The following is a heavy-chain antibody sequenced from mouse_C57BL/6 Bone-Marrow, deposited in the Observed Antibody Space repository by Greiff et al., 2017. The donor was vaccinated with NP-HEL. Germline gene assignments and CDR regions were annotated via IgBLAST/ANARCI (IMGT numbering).Heavy chain of an antibody. CDR2: LSYDGSSP. CDR1: GFTFSDYY. D-gene: IGHD2-4*01. V-gene: IGHV5-16*01. Sequence: EVKLVESEGGLVQPGSSMKLSCTASGFTFSDYYMAWVRQVPEKGLEWVANLSYDGSSPYYLDSFKRRFIISRDNAKNILYLQMSSLKSEDTATYYCAREGGLRRRTYAMDYWGQGTSVTVSS. CDR3: AREGGLRRRTYAMDY. J-gene: IGHJ4*01.